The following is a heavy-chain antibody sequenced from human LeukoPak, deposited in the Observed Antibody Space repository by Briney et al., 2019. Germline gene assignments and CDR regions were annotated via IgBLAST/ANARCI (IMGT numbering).Heavy chain of an antibody. J-gene: IGHJ4*02. CDR3: AKHSLKTGYSSGRIWDS. D-gene: IGHD6-19*01. Sequence: PGGSLRLSCVASGFSFSGYEMNWVRQAPGKGLEGVSYITSTGSVIYDADSVKGRFTISRDNARNSLYLQMNSLSAEDTAVHYCAKHSLKTGYSSGRIWDSWGQGTLVTVSS. V-gene: IGHV3-48*03. CDR2: ITSTGSVI. CDR1: GFSFSGYE.